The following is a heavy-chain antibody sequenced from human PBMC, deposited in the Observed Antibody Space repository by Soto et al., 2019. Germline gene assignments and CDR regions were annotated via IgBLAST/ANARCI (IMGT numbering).Heavy chain of an antibody. D-gene: IGHD6-13*01. V-gene: IGHV3-30-3*01. J-gene: IGHJ4*02. CDR3: ASSVAAARDY. Sequence: QVQLVESGGGVVQPGRSLRLSCAASGFTFSSYAMHWVRQAPGKGLEGVAVISYDGSNKYYADSVKGRFTISRDNSKNTLYLQMNSLRAEDTAVYYCASSVAAARDYWGQGTLVTVSS. CDR2: ISYDGSNK. CDR1: GFTFSSYA.